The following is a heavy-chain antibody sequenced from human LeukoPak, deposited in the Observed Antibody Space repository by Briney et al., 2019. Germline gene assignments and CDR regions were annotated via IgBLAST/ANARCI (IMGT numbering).Heavy chain of an antibody. Sequence: GGSLRLSCAASGFTFSSYSMNWVRQAPGKGLEWVSYIGSSSSTIYYGDSVKGRFTISRDNAKNSLYLQMNSLRAEDTAVYYCAELGITMIGGVWGKGTTVTISS. CDR2: IGSSSSTI. D-gene: IGHD3-10*02. CDR3: AELGITMIGGV. V-gene: IGHV3-48*01. CDR1: GFTFSSYS. J-gene: IGHJ6*04.